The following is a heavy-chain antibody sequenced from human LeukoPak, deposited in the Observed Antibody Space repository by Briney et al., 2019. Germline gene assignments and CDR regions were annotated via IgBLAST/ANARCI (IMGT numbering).Heavy chain of an antibody. Sequence: GGSLRLSCAASGFTVSTYYMTWVRQAPGKGLECVSVIYSGGSTYYAGSVKGRFTVSRDNSKNTLYLQMNSLRAEDTAMYYCARGLGYCTSTTCLLPFDYRGQGTLGTVSS. J-gene: IGHJ4*02. CDR3: ARGLGYCTSTTCLLPFDY. D-gene: IGHD2-2*01. CDR1: GFTVSTYY. V-gene: IGHV3-53*01. CDR2: IYSGGST.